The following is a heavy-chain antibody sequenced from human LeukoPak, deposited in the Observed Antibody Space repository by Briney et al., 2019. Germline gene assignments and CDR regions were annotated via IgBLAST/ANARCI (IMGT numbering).Heavy chain of an antibody. CDR2: INPNSGGT. Sequence: ASVKVSCKASGYTFTGYYMHWVRQAPGQGLEWMGWINPNSGGTNYAQKFQGRVTMTRDTSISTAYMELSRLRSDDTAVYYCASQYSSSGSAFDYWGQGTLVTVSS. D-gene: IGHD6-6*01. CDR1: GYTFTGYY. V-gene: IGHV1-2*02. J-gene: IGHJ4*02. CDR3: ASQYSSSGSAFDY.